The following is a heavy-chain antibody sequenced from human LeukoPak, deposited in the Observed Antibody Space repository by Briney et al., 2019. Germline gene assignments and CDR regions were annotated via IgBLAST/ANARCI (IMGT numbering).Heavy chain of an antibody. CDR1: GFTFSSYA. CDR2: ISYDGSNK. D-gene: IGHD6-13*01. CDR3: ARDGSDSSSWLTPYYYYYYGMDV. J-gene: IGHJ6*02. Sequence: PGRSLRLSCAASGFTFSSYAMHWVRQAPGKGLEWVAVISYDGSNKYYADSVKGRFTISRDNSKNTLYLQMNSLRAEDTAVYCCARDGSDSSSWLTPYYYYYYGMDVWGQGTTVTVSS. V-gene: IGHV3-30-3*01.